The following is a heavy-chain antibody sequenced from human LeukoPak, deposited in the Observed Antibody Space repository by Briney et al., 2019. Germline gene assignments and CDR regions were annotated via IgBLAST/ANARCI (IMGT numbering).Heavy chain of an antibody. V-gene: IGHV4-39*01. CDR1: GGSISSGSYY. Sequence: SETLSLTCTVSGGSISSGSYYWGWIRQPPGQGLEWIGSIYYFGSTFYNPSLKSRLTVSVDTSKNQFFLKLSSVTAADTAVYYCARAKAGGDWIDYWGQGTLVTVSS. J-gene: IGHJ4*02. CDR3: ARAKAGGDWIDY. CDR2: IYYFGST. D-gene: IGHD2-21*02.